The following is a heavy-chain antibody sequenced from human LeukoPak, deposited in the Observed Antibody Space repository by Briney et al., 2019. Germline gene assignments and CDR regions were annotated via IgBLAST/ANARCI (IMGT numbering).Heavy chain of an antibody. Sequence: GESLKISCAASGFTFSSYWMHWVRQAPGKGLVWVSRIKSDGSSTSYADSVKGRFTISRDNAKNTVYLLRNSLRAEDTAVYYCATSRTFDYWGQGTLVTVSS. J-gene: IGHJ4*02. CDR2: IKSDGSST. V-gene: IGHV3-74*01. CDR3: ATSRTFDY. CDR1: GFTFSSYW.